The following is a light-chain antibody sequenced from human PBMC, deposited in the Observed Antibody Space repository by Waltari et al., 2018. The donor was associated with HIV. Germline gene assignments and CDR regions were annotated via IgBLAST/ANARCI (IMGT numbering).Light chain of an antibody. J-gene: IGKJ1*01. CDR3: QQYGDSPA. CDR1: PNVYANY. V-gene: IGKV3-20*01. Sequence: DTVFTQSPGTLSLSPGERATLYCRASPNVYANYLAWYQQKPAQAPRLLISGASDRAAGSPERFSGSGSGTDFALTISKLEPEDFSVYYCQQYGDSPAFGQGTKVEIK. CDR2: GAS.